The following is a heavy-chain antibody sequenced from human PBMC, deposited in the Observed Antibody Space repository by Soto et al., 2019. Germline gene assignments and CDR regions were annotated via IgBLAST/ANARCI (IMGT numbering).Heavy chain of an antibody. CDR2: INGGNGNT. V-gene: IGHV1-3*01. D-gene: IGHD4-4*01. CDR1: EYTFTSYT. CDR3: ARELQGLYYFDY. J-gene: IGHJ4*02. Sequence: VKVSCKASEYTFTSYTMHWVRQAPGQRLEWMGWINGGNGNTKYSQKFQGRVTITRDTSASTAYMELSSLRSDDTAVYYCARELQGLYYFDYWGQGTLVTVSS.